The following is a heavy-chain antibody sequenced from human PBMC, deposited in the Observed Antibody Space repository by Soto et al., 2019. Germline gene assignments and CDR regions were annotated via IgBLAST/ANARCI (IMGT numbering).Heavy chain of an antibody. CDR3: ARSTIDDFWSGYYRGMDV. V-gene: IGHV3-30-3*01. D-gene: IGHD3-3*01. CDR1: GFTFSSYA. CDR2: ISYDGSNK. J-gene: IGHJ6*02. Sequence: PGGSLRLSCAASGFTFSSYAMHWVRQAPGKGLEWVAVISYDGSNKYYADSVKGRFTISRDNSKNTLYLQMNSLRAEDTAVYYCARSTIDDFWSGYYRGMDVWGQGTTVTVSS.